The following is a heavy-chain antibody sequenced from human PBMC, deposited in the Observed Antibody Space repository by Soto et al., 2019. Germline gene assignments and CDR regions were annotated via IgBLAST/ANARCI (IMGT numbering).Heavy chain of an antibody. CDR3: AREENCSDGICYSEYFQR. D-gene: IGHD2-15*01. V-gene: IGHV1-46*01. Sequence: ASVKVSCKASGYIFTAYSMHWVRQAPGQGLEWMGVVNPSGGSTNYAQKFQGRITMTRDTSTSTVYMDLSSPTSEDTAVYYCAREENCSDGICYSEYFQRWGQGTLVTVSS. CDR1: GYIFTAYS. CDR2: VNPSGGST. J-gene: IGHJ1*01.